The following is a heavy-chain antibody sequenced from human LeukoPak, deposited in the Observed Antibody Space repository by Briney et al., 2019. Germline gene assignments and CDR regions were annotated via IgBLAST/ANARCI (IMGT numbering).Heavy chain of an antibody. CDR3: VTASPYSGLGD. J-gene: IGHJ4*01. Sequence: GGSLRLSCSVSGIIFNKYAMHLVRQAPGKGLEYVSGISSKGQSDFYADSVMGRFTVSRDNTENMLWLEMSGLRADDTAVYFCVTASPYSGLGDWGHGTLVIVSS. CDR1: GIIFNKYA. CDR2: ISSKGQSD. V-gene: IGHV3-64D*06. D-gene: IGHD1-26*01.